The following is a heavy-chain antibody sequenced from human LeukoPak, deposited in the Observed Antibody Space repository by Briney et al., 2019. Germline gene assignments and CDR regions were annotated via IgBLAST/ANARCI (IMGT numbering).Heavy chain of an antibody. CDR3: AGSSGYSSGWYSY. CDR2: IYYSGST. V-gene: IGHV4-59*01. Sequence: SETLSLTCTVSGGSISSYYWSWIRQPPGKGLEWIGYIYYSGSTNYNPSLKSRVTISVDTSKNQSSLKLSSVTAADTAVYYCAGSSGYSSGWYSYWGQGTLVTVSS. CDR1: GGSISSYY. D-gene: IGHD6-19*01. J-gene: IGHJ4*02.